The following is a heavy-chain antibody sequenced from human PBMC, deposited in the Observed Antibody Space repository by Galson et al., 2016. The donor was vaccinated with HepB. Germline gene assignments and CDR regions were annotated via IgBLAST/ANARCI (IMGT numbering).Heavy chain of an antibody. J-gene: IGHJ2*01. CDR2: VHSSGSS. Sequence: WNWIRQPPGKGLEWIGYVHSSGSSFYNPSLRGRVTISVDTSKNHFSLKLDSVTAADTAVYFCARGTLSCTGNSCFYQYFDLWGRGILVTVSS. D-gene: IGHD5-18*01. V-gene: IGHV4-61*03. CDR3: ARGTLSCTGNSCFYQYFDL.